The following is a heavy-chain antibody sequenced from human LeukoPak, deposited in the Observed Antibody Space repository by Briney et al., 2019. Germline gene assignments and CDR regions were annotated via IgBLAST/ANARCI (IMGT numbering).Heavy chain of an antibody. CDR3: ARHPGATDY. CDR1: GGSISSSSYY. J-gene: IGHJ4*02. CDR2: IYYNGST. V-gene: IGHV4-39*01. Sequence: SETLSLTCTVSGGSISSSSYYWGWIRQPPGKGLEWIGSIYYNGSTYYNPSLKSRVTISVDTSKNQFSLKLSSVTAADTAVYYCARHPGATDYWGQGTLVTVSS.